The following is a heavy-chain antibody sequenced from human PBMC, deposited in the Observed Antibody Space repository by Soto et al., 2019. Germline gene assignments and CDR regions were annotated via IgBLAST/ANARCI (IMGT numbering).Heavy chain of an antibody. V-gene: IGHV3-48*01. CDR1: GFTFSSYN. CDR3: ARGFNSALDI. J-gene: IGHJ3*02. CDR2: ISSSSSPI. Sequence: PGGSLRLSCAASGFTFSSYNMNWVRQAPGKGLEWVSYISSSSSPIYYADSVKGRFTISRDNVKNSLYLQMNSLRAEDTAVYYCARGFNSALDIWGQGTMVTVSS.